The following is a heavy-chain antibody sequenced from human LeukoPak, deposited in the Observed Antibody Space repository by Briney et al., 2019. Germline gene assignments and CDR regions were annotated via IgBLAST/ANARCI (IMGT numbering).Heavy chain of an antibody. J-gene: IGHJ4*02. CDR1: GGTFSSYA. CDR2: IIPILGIA. CDR3: ARRYCSSSSCYYDY. Sequence: PVASVKVSCKASGGTFSSYAISWVRQAPGQGLEWMGRIIPILGIANYAQKFQGRVTITADKSTSTAYMELSSLRSEDTAVYYCARRYCSSSSCYYDYWGQGTLVRVSS. D-gene: IGHD2-2*01. V-gene: IGHV1-69*04.